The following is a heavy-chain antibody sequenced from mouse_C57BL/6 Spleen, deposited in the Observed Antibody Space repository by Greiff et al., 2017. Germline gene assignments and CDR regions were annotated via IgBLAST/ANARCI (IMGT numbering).Heavy chain of an antibody. V-gene: IGHV14-4*01. J-gene: IGHJ1*03. CDR1: GFNIKDDY. Sequence: VQLQQSGVELVRPGASVKLSCTASGFNIKDDYMHWVKQRPEQGLEWIGWIDPENGDTEYASKFQGKATITADTSSNTAYLQLSSLTSEDTAVYYCTFYYGSSYWYFDVWGTGTTVTVSS. CDR2: IDPENGDT. CDR3: TFYYGSSYWYFDV. D-gene: IGHD1-1*01.